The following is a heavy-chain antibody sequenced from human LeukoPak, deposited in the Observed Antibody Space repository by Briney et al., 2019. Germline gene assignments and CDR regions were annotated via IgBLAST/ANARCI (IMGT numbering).Heavy chain of an antibody. CDR3: ARVNPFDTYTVTTLYYFDY. CDR1: GGSISSYY. D-gene: IGHD4-17*01. V-gene: IGHV4-4*07. J-gene: IGHJ4*02. CDR2: IYTSGST. Sequence: SETLSLTCTVSGGSISSYYWSWIRQPAGKGLEWIERIYTSGSTYYNPSLKSRVTISVDTSKNQFSLKLSSVTAADTAVYYCARVNPFDTYTVTTLYYFDYWGQGTLVTVSS.